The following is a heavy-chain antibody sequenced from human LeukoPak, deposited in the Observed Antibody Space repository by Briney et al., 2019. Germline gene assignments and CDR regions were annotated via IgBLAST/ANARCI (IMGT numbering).Heavy chain of an antibody. CDR1: GSSISSYY. V-gene: IGHV4-4*07. J-gene: IGHJ5*02. Sequence: SETLSLTCTVPGSSISSYYWSWIRQPAGKGLEWIGRIYTSGSTNYNPSLKSRVTMSVGTSKNQFSLKLSSVTAADTAVYYCARDHSGVAAAVEVWFDPWGQGTLVTVSS. CDR2: IYTSGST. CDR3: ARDHSGVAAAVEVWFDP. D-gene: IGHD6-13*01.